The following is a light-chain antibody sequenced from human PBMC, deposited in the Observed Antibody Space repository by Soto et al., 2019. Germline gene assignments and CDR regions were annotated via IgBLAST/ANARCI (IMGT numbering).Light chain of an antibody. J-gene: IGKJ1*01. Sequence: EIVLTQSPGTLSLSPGERATLSCRASQSVSSSYLAWYQQKPGQAPRLLIYDASNRVTGIPDRFSGSGSGTDFTLTISRLEPEESAVYHCQQYGGSPGAFGQGTKVEI. CDR3: QQYGGSPGA. CDR2: DAS. CDR1: QSVSSSY. V-gene: IGKV3-20*01.